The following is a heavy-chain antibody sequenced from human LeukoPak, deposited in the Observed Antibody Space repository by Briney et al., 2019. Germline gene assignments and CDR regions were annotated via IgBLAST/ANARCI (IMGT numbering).Heavy chain of an antibody. V-gene: IGHV3-21*01. D-gene: IGHD3-3*01. J-gene: IGHJ4*02. CDR2: ISSSSSYI. CDR1: GFTFSSYS. CDR3: ARARFLEWLSQVDQFDY. Sequence: GGSLRLSCAASGFTFSSYSMNWVRQAPGKGLEWVSSISSSSSYIYYADSVKGRFTISRDNAKNSLYLQMNSLRAEDTAVYYCARARFLEWLSQVDQFDYWGQGTLVTVSS.